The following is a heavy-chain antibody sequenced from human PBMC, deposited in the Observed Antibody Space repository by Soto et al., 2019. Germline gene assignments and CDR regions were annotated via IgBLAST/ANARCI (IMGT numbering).Heavy chain of an antibody. J-gene: IGHJ3*02. CDR3: ARDRNTMIVGDAFDI. D-gene: IGHD3-22*01. CDR2: IWYDGSNK. Sequence: GGSLRLSCAASGFTFSSYGMHWVRQAPGKGLEWVAVIWYDGSNKYYADSVKGRFTISRDNSKNTLYLQMNSLRAEDTAVYYCARDRNTMIVGDAFDIWGQGTMVTVSS. CDR1: GFTFSSYG. V-gene: IGHV3-33*01.